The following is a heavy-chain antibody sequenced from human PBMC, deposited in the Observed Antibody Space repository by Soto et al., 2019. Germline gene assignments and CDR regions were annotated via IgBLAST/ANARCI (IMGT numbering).Heavy chain of an antibody. D-gene: IGHD6-19*01. V-gene: IGHV1-18*01. CDR3: ARGRLVAVAGRGKNVNWFDP. J-gene: IGHJ5*02. CDR2: ISAYNGNI. CDR1: GYTFTSYG. Sequence: ASVKVSCKASGYTFTSYGISWVRQAPGQGLEWMGWISAYNGNITYAQKLQGRVTMTTDTSTSTAYMELRSLSSDDTAVYYCARGRLVAVAGRGKNVNWFDPWGQGTLVTVSS.